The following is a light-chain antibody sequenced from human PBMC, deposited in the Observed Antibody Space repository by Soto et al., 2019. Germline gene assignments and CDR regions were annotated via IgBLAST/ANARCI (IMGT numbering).Light chain of an antibody. J-gene: IGKJ1*01. CDR2: DAS. CDR3: QQRSNWPWT. CDR1: QSVSSY. Sequence: EIVLTQSPATLSLSPGERATLSCRASQSVSSYLAWYQQKPGQAPRLLIYDASHRATGIPARFSGSGAGTDCTLTSSSLEPEDFAVYYCQQRSNWPWTFGQGTKVEIK. V-gene: IGKV3-11*01.